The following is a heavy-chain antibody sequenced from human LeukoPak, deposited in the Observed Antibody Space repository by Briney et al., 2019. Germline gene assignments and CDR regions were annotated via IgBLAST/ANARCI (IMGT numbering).Heavy chain of an antibody. J-gene: IGHJ4*02. CDR1: GGSISSSSYS. D-gene: IGHD3-22*01. CDR2: IYYSGST. Sequence: SETLSLTCTVSGGSISSSSYSWGSIRQPPGEGLEWIGTIYYSGSTYYNPSLKSRVTISEDTSKNQFSLNLSSVTASDTAVYYCARYASSGYYRYYFDYWGQGTLVTVSS. V-gene: IGHV4-39*01. CDR3: ARYASSGYYRYYFDY.